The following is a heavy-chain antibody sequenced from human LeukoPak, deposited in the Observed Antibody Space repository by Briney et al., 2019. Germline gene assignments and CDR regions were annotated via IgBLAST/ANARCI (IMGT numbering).Heavy chain of an antibody. CDR1: GYNFFTYG. CDR3: ARGPPNTDTYCDTTSCQNWVDP. D-gene: IGHD2-2*01. J-gene: IGHJ5*02. Sequence: ASVKVSCKASGYNFFTYGITWVRQAPGQGLEWMGWISPHNGNANYAQKFQDRVIMTTDTSTNTAFMEVRSLRSDDTAMYYCARGPPNTDTYCDTTSCQNWVDPWGQGTLVTVSS. V-gene: IGHV1-18*01. CDR2: ISPHNGNA.